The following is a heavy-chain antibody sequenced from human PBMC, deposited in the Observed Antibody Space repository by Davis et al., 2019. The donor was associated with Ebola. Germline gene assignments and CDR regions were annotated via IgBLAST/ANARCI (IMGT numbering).Heavy chain of an antibody. CDR2: IYDQST. D-gene: IGHD4-23*01. CDR1: GFTVSSNH. V-gene: IGHV3-53*05. CDR3: ATAAHDFGGNYYYNMDV. Sequence: GESLKISCTASGFTVSSNHMSWVRQAPGKGLEWVSVIYDQSTAYADAVRGRFIISRDKSNNTLYLEMSSLRVDDTAVYYCATAAHDFGGNYYYNMDVWGQGTTVTVSS. J-gene: IGHJ6*02.